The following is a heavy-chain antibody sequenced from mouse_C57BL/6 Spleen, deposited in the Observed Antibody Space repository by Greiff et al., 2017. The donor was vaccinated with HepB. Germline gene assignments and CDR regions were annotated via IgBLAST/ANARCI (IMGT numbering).Heavy chain of an antibody. J-gene: IGHJ2*01. Sequence: EVNVVESGGGLVKPGGSLKLSCAASGFTFSDYGMHWVRQAPEKGLEWVAYISSGSSTIYYADTVKGRFTISRDNAKNTLFLQMTSLRSEDTAMYYCARGGNEGFDYWGQGTTLTVSS. CDR1: GFTFSDYG. CDR2: ISSGSSTI. D-gene: IGHD2-1*01. CDR3: ARGGNEGFDY. V-gene: IGHV5-17*01.